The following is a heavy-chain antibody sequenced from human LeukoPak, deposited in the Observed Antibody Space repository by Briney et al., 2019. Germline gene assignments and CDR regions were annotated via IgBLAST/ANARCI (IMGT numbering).Heavy chain of an antibody. CDR3: ARGTYYYASGAED. V-gene: IGHV4-31*03. CDR2: ISYRGST. J-gene: IGHJ4*02. CDR1: GGSISSGGYY. D-gene: IGHD3-10*01. Sequence: PSQTLSLTCTVSGGSISSGGYYWTWIRQHPGKGLEWIGYISYRGSTYYNPSLKSRVDISVDTSKNHFSLKLSSVTVADTAVYFCARGTYYYASGAEDWGQGTLVSVSS.